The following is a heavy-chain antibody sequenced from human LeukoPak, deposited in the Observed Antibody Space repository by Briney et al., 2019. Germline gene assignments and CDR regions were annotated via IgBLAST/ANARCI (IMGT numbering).Heavy chain of an antibody. CDR3: ARAGYDILTGYSRRYYYYGMDV. CDR1: GYTFTSYG. V-gene: IGHV1-18*01. CDR2: ISAYNGNT. Sequence: GASVKVSCKASGYTFTSYGISWVRQAPGQGLEWMGWISAYNGNTNYAQKLQGRVTMTTDTSTSTAYMELRSLRSDDTAVYYCARAGYDILTGYSRRYYYYGMDVWGQGTTVTVSS. J-gene: IGHJ6*02. D-gene: IGHD3-9*01.